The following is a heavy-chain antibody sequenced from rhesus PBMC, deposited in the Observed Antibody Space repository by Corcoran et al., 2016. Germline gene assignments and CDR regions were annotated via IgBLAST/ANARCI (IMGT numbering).Heavy chain of an antibody. D-gene: IGHD6-31*01. CDR3: ARDLWRLGGFFDY. CDR1: GYTFTSYD. V-gene: IGHV1-200*01. Sequence: QVQLVQSGAEVKKPGTSVKLSCKASGYTFTSYDINWVRQAPGQVLEWMEWINPIKGNTGYTQKFQGRVTMTRDTSTSTAYMELNSLRSEDTAVYYCARDLWRLGGFFDYWGQGVLVTVSS. J-gene: IGHJ4*01. CDR2: INPIKGNT.